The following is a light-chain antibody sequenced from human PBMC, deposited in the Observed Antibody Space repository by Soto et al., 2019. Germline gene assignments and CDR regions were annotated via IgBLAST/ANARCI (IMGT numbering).Light chain of an antibody. CDR2: GAS. CDR3: QQYGSSSWT. Sequence: PGQRATLSCRHSQSVSSSYLAWYQQKPGQAPRLLISGASSRATGIPDRFSGSGSGTDFTLTISRLEPEDFAVYYCQQYGSSSWTFGQGTKGDIK. J-gene: IGKJ1*01. CDR1: QSVSSSY. V-gene: IGKV3-20*01.